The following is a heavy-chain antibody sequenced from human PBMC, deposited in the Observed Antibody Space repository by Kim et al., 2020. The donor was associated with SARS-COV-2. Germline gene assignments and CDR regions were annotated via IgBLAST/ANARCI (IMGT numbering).Heavy chain of an antibody. CDR3: ARVRTAAGRGVGGLDAFDI. Sequence: GRFTNSRDNSKNTLYLQMNSLRAEDTAVYYCARVRTAAGRGVGGLDAFDIWGQGTMVTVSS. V-gene: IGHV3-30*01. J-gene: IGHJ3*02. D-gene: IGHD6-13*01.